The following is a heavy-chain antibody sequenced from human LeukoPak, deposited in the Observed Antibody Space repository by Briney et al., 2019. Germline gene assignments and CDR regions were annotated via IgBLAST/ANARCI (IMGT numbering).Heavy chain of an antibody. CDR1: GFTFSSYW. D-gene: IGHD3-3*01. V-gene: IGHV3-7*01. Sequence: PGGSLRLSCAASGFTFSSYWMSWARQAPGKGLEWVANIKQDGSEKYYVDSVKGRFTISRDNAKNSLYLQMNSLRAEDTAVYYCARDPGVDDFWSGYYRSPGYYFDYWGQGTLVTVSS. CDR2: IKQDGSEK. J-gene: IGHJ4*02. CDR3: ARDPGVDDFWSGYYRSPGYYFDY.